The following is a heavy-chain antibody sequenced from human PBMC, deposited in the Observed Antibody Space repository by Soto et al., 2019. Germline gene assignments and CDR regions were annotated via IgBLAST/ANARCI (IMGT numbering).Heavy chain of an antibody. J-gene: IGHJ1*01. D-gene: IGHD2-8*01. V-gene: IGHV3-48*03. CDR1: GFTFSSHE. CDR2: ISGSGSTI. CDR3: ARGGVY. Sequence: GGSLRLSCEATGFTFSSHEMNWIRQTPGKRLEWIAKISGSGSTINYADSVKGRFTISRDNVQRTLHLQMDSLRVEDTGVYYCARGGVYWGRGTLVTVSA.